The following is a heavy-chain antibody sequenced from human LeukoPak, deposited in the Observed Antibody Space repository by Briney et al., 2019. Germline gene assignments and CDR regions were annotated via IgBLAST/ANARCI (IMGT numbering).Heavy chain of an antibody. J-gene: IGHJ4*02. V-gene: IGHV1-46*01. CDR1: GYTFTTYY. CDR3: VRPDCGSDCYSNYYFDY. CDR2: INPSGGST. D-gene: IGHD2-21*02. Sequence: ASVKVSCKASGYTFTTYYMHWVRQAPGQGLEWMGLINPSGGSTSYAQKFQGRITVTRDTSTSTVYMELSSLRFEDTAVYYCVRPDCGSDCYSNYYFDYWGQGTLVTVSS.